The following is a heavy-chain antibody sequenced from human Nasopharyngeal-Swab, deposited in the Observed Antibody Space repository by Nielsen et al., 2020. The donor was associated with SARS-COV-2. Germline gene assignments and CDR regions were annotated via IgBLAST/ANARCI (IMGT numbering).Heavy chain of an antibody. V-gene: IGHV1-8*03. CDR1: GYTFTSYY. Sequence: ASVKVSCKASGYTFTSYYMHWVRQAPGQGLEWMGWMNPNSGSTGYAQKFQGRVTITRNTSISTAYMELSSLRSEDTAVYYCARVYCSSTSCFYGMDVWGQGTTVTVS. D-gene: IGHD2-2*01. CDR3: ARVYCSSTSCFYGMDV. J-gene: IGHJ6*02. CDR2: MNPNSGST.